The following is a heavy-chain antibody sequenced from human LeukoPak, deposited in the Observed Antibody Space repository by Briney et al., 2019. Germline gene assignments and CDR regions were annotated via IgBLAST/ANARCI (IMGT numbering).Heavy chain of an antibody. Sequence: GGSLRLSCAASGFTFSSFGMHWVRQAPGKGLEWVAFIRYDGNNKYYADSVKGRFTISRDNSKNTPYLQMNSLRAEDSAVYYRAKDFVAVTGTGPGYDYWGQGTLVTVSS. CDR2: IRYDGNNK. CDR3: AKDFVAVTGTGPGYDY. D-gene: IGHD6-19*01. CDR1: GFTFSSFG. V-gene: IGHV3-30*02. J-gene: IGHJ4*02.